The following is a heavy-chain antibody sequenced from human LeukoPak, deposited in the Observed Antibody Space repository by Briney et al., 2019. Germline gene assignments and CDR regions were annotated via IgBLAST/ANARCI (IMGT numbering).Heavy chain of an antibody. D-gene: IGHD2-2*03. J-gene: IGHJ6*03. V-gene: IGHV3-74*01. Sequence: GGSLRLSCAASGFTFGSYWMHWVRQAPGKGLVWVSRINSDGSSTSYADSVKGRFTISRDNSKNTLHLQMNSLRAEDTAVYYCATHGSAHYYMDVWGKRTTVTISS. CDR3: ATHGSAHYYMDV. CDR1: GFTFGSYW. CDR2: INSDGSST.